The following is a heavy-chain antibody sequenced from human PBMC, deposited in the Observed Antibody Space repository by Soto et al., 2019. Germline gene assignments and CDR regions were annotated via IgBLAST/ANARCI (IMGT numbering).Heavy chain of an antibody. Sequence: QVQLVESGGGVVQPGRSLRLSCAASGFTFSSYGMHWVRQAPGKGLEWVAVIWYDGSNKYYADSVKGRFTISRDNSKNTLYLQMNSLRAEDTAVYYCARWSGMYNWFDPWGQGTLVTVSS. CDR2: IWYDGSNK. J-gene: IGHJ5*02. V-gene: IGHV3-33*01. CDR3: ARWSGMYNWFDP. CDR1: GFTFSSYG.